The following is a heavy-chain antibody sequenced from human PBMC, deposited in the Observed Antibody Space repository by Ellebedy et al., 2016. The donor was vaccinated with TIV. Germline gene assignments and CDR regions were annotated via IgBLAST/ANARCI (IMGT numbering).Heavy chain of an antibody. CDR1: GVSISSSY. CDR3: ARTFTERLGGLTTHWVLDY. J-gene: IGHJ4*02. CDR2: ISPSGST. Sequence: SETLSLTCTVSGVSISSSYWSWIRQPPGRGLEWIGYISPSGSTNYSPSLKSRVTIYVDTSKNQFSLKLKSVTADDTAVYYCARTFTERLGGLTTHWVLDYWGQGSLATASS. V-gene: IGHV4-4*08. D-gene: IGHD4-11*01.